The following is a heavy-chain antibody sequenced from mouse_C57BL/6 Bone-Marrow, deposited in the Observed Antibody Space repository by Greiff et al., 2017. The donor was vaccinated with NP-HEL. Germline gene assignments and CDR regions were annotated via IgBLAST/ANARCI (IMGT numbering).Heavy chain of an antibody. Sequence: QVQLQQSGAELVKPGASVKLSCKASGYTFTSYWMQWVKQRPGQGLEWIGEIDPSDSYTNYNQKFKGKATLTVDTSSSTAYMQLSSLTSEDSAVYYCARRGGSGYDWFAYWGQGTLVTVSA. CDR3: ARRGGSGYDWFAY. CDR2: IDPSDSYT. V-gene: IGHV1-50*01. J-gene: IGHJ3*01. CDR1: GYTFTSYW. D-gene: IGHD3-2*02.